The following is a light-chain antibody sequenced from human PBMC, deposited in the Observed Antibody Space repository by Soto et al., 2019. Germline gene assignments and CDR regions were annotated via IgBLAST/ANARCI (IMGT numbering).Light chain of an antibody. CDR3: GSYTTSNTLA. Sequence: QSALTQPASVSGSPGQSITISCTGTSSDVGGSKYVSWYQQHPGKGPKLIIYDVSDRPSGVSNRFSGSKSGNTASLTISGLQADDEADYYCGSYTTSNTLAFGGGTKLTVL. CDR1: SSDVGGSKY. CDR2: DVS. V-gene: IGLV2-14*03. J-gene: IGLJ2*01.